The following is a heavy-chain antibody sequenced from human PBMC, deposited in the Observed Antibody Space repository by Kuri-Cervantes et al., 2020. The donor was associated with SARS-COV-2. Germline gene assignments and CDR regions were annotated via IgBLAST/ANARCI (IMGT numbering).Heavy chain of an antibody. CDR3: AKRPNQYGSGSNSYYYMDV. D-gene: IGHD3-10*01. V-gene: IGHV3-23*01. CDR2: INYSGGST. Sequence: GESLKISWLTSGFTFTDYGMAWVRRAPGKVLEWVSSINYSGGSTYYAASVRGRFTISRDNSKNMLYLQMNGLRAEDTAVYYCAKRPNQYGSGSNSYYYMDVWGKGSTVTVSS. J-gene: IGHJ6*03. CDR1: GFTFTDYG.